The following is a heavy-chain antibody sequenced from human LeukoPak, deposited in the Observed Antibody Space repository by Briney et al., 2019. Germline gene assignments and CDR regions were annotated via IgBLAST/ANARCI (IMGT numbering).Heavy chain of an antibody. Sequence: PGGSLRLSCVASAFTFSSYQMSWVRQAAGKGLEWVSYISISSGTISYADSVKGRFTISRDNAKSSLYLQMDSLRAEDTAVYYCARALPSSWYYFDFWGQGTLVTVSS. CDR3: ARALPSSWYYFDF. CDR1: AFTFSSYQ. CDR2: ISISSGTI. D-gene: IGHD6-13*01. J-gene: IGHJ4*02. V-gene: IGHV3-48*03.